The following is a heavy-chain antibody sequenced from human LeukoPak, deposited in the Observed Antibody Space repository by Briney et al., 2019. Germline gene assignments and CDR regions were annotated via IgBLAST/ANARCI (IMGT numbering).Heavy chain of an antibody. CDR1: GFTFSSYA. CDR3: ARDTYGMDV. V-gene: IGHV3-30-3*01. CDR2: ISYDGSNK. J-gene: IGHJ6*02. Sequence: GGSLRLSCAASGFTFSSYAMHWVRQAPGKGLEWVAVISYDGSNKYYADSVKGRFTISRDNSKNTLYPQMNSLRAEDTAVYYCARDTYGMDVWGQGTTVTVSS.